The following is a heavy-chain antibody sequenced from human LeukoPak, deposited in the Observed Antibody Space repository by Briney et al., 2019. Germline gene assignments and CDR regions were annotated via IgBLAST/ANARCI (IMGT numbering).Heavy chain of an antibody. CDR1: GFTFSSYS. J-gene: IGHJ4*02. CDR3: ARILEYGDYVPSY. V-gene: IGHV3-48*04. Sequence: QPGRSLRLSCAASGFTFSSYSMNWVRQAPGKGLEWVSYISSSSSTIYYADSVKGRFTISRDNAKNSLYLQMNSLRAEDTAVYYCARILEYGDYVPSYWGQGTLVTVSS. D-gene: IGHD4-17*01. CDR2: ISSSSSTI.